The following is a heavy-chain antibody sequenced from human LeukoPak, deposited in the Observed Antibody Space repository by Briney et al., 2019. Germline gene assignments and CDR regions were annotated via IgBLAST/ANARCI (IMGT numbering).Heavy chain of an antibody. J-gene: IGHJ4*02. Sequence: ASVKVSCKASGYTFTSYAMNWVRQAPGQGLEWMGWINTNTGNPTYAQGFTGRFVFSLDTSVSTAYLQISSLKAEDTAVYYCARVNWGSGWYGIDYWGQGTLVTVSS. D-gene: IGHD6-19*01. CDR2: INTNTGNP. CDR1: GYTFTSYA. CDR3: ARVNWGSGWYGIDY. V-gene: IGHV7-4-1*02.